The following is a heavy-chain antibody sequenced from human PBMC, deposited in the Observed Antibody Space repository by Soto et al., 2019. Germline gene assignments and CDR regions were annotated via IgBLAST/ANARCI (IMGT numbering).Heavy chain of an antibody. Sequence: ASVKVSCKASGYTFTSYDINWVRQATGQGLEWMGWMNPNSGNTGYAQKFQGRVTMTRNTSISTAYMELSSLRSEDTAVYYCAREITIFGVVTAGMDVWGQGTAVTVSS. V-gene: IGHV1-8*01. CDR2: MNPNSGNT. D-gene: IGHD3-3*01. CDR3: AREITIFGVVTAGMDV. CDR1: GYTFTSYD. J-gene: IGHJ6*02.